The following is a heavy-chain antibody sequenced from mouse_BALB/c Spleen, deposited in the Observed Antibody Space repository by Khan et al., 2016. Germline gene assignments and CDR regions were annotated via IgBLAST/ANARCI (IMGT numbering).Heavy chain of an antibody. CDR1: GYTFTNYG. Sequence: QIQLVQSGPELKKPGETVKISCKASGYTFTNYGMNWVKQAPGKGLKWMGLINTYPGEPTYAADFKGRFAFSLETSARTAYLQIYNLKTEEMATYDCVRYCGSTYRGFAYWGQGTVVTVSA. D-gene: IGHD1-1*01. J-gene: IGHJ3*01. V-gene: IGHV9-1*02. CDR2: INTYPGEP. CDR3: VRYCGSTYRGFAY.